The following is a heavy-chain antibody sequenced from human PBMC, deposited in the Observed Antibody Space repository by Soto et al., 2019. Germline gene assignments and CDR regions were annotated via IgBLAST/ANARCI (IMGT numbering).Heavy chain of an antibody. Sequence: SETLSLTCTVSGGSISSGGYYWSWIRQHPGKGLEWIGYIYYSGSTYYNPSLKSRVTISVDTSKNQFSLKLSSVTAADTAVYYCARDNGSGYYPYYFDYWGQGTLVTVFS. V-gene: IGHV4-31*03. CDR3: ARDNGSGYYPYYFDY. CDR1: GGSISSGGYY. J-gene: IGHJ4*02. CDR2: IYYSGST. D-gene: IGHD3-22*01.